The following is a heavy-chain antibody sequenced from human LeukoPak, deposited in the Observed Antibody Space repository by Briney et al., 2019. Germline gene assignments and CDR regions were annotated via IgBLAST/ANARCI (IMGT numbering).Heavy chain of an antibody. J-gene: IGHJ3*02. CDR2: INHSGST. D-gene: IGHD2-15*01. CDR3: ASLPTGGEGAFDI. V-gene: IGHV4-34*01. CDR1: GGSFSGYY. Sequence: PSETRSLTCAVYGGSFSGYYWSWIRQPPGKGLEWIGEINHSGSTNYNPSLKSRVTISVDTSKNQFSLKLSSVTAADTAVYYCASLPTGGEGAFDIWGQGTMVTVSS.